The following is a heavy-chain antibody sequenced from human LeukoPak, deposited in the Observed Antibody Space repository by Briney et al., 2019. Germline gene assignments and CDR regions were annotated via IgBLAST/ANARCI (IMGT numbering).Heavy chain of an antibody. D-gene: IGHD4-17*01. CDR1: GNFVSRGFY. CDR2: LYSTGTT. J-gene: IGHJ3*01. Sequence: PSETLSLTCTVSGNFVSRGFYWVWLRQPPGKGLQWIGSLYSTGTTYYNPSLAGRVTVSIDSSRNQFSVTLRSVIATDTAVYYCASQWAVTNTRRFALRGQGSLVTVSA. V-gene: IGHV4-38-2*02. CDR3: ASQWAVTNTRRFAL.